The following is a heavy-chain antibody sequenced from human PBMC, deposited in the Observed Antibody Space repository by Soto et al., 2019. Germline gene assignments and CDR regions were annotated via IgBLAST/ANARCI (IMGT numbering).Heavy chain of an antibody. CDR3: ARDYSSSAFDY. J-gene: IGHJ4*02. V-gene: IGHV3-21*01. Sequence: GGSLRLSCAASGFTFSSYSMNWVRQAPGKGLEWVSSISSSSSYIYYADSVKGRFTISRDNAKNSLYLKMNSLRAEDTSEYYCARDYSSSAFDYWGQGALVTVSS. D-gene: IGHD6-6*01. CDR1: GFTFSSYS. CDR2: ISSSSSYI.